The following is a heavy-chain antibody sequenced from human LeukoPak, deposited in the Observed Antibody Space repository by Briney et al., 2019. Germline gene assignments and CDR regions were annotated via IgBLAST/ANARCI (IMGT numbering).Heavy chain of an antibody. D-gene: IGHD6-13*01. CDR3: ARGGSSWYNWFDP. J-gene: IGHJ5*02. Sequence: SETLSLTCAVSGGSISSSNWWSWVRQPPGKGLEWIGEIYHSGSTNYNPSLKSRVTISVDKSNNQFSLKLSSVTAADTAVYYCARGGSSWYNWFDPWGQGTLVTVSS. V-gene: IGHV4-4*02. CDR1: GGSISSSNW. CDR2: IYHSGST.